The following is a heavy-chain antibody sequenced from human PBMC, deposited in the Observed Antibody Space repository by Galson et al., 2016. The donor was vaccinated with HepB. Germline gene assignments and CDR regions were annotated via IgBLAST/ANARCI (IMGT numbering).Heavy chain of an antibody. D-gene: IGHD5/OR15-5a*01. CDR2: IWYDGRNK. Sequence: SLRLSCAASGFTFSSYGMHWVRQAPGKGLEWVAVIWYDGRNKYYADSVKGRFTLSRDNSKNTLYLQMNSLRAEDTAVYYCASQRVHDQCLLDYWGQGTLVTVSS. CDR3: ASQRVHDQCLLDY. CDR1: GFTFSSYG. V-gene: IGHV3-33*01. J-gene: IGHJ4*02.